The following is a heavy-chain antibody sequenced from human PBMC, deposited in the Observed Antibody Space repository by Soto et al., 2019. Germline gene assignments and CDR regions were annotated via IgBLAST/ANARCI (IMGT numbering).Heavy chain of an antibody. CDR3: ASSYDFWSGRRGAENSWYFNL. D-gene: IGHD3-3*01. CDR1: GGSISSYY. V-gene: IGHV4-59*01. J-gene: IGHJ2*01. CDR2: IYYSGST. Sequence: SETLSLTCTVSGGSISSYYWSWIRQPPGKGLEWIGYIYYSGSTNYNPSLKSRVTISVDTSKNQFSLKLSSVTAADTAVYYCASSYDFWSGRRGAENSWYFNLWGRGTLVTVSS.